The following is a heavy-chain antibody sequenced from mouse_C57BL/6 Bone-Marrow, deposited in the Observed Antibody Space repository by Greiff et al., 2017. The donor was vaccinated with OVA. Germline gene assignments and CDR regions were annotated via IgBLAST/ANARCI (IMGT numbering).Heavy chain of an antibody. CDR2: IDPSDSYT. CDR1: GYTFTSYW. Sequence: QVQLQQPGAELVMPGASVKLSCKASGYTFTSYWMHWVKQRPGQGLEWIGEIDPSDSYTNYNQKFKGKSTLTVDKSSSTAYMQLSSLTSEDSAVYYCARARDYYGSSYDAMDYWGQGTSVTVSS. V-gene: IGHV1-69*01. CDR3: ARARDYYGSSYDAMDY. D-gene: IGHD1-1*01. J-gene: IGHJ4*01.